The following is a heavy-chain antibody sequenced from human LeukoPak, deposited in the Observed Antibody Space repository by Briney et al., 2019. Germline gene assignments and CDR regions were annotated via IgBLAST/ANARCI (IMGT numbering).Heavy chain of an antibody. CDR1: GFTFSSYE. V-gene: IGHV3-48*03. CDR3: ARVSAYSSGWPLLDY. J-gene: IGHJ4*02. Sequence: GGSLRLSCAASGFTFSSYEMNWVRQAPGKGLEWVSYISTSGSTIYYADSVKGRFTISRDNAKNSLHLQMNSLRAEDTAVYYCARVSAYSSGWPLLDYWGQGALVTVSS. CDR2: ISTSGSTI. D-gene: IGHD6-19*01.